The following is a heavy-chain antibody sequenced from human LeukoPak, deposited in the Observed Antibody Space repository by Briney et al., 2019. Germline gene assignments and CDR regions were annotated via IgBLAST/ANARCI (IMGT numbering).Heavy chain of an antibody. CDR2: ISSSSSTI. V-gene: IGHV3-48*04. CDR1: GFTFSSYW. J-gene: IGHJ3*02. CDR3: ASDIRGRVRGAFDI. D-gene: IGHD3-10*01. Sequence: GGSLRLSCAASGFTFSSYWMSWVRQAPGKGLEWVSYISSSSSTIYYADSVKGRFTISRDNAKNSLYLQMNSLRAEDTAVYYRASDIRGRVRGAFDIWGQGTMVTVSS.